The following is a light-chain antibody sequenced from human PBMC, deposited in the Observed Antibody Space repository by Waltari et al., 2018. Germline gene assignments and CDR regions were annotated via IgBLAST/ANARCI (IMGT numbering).Light chain of an antibody. Sequence: QLVLTHSPSASASLGASVKLTCTLSRGHSRHIIACQPQQPAKGPRYLMKVNSDGSHSKGDEIPDRFSGSSAGAERYLTISSLQSEDEADYYCQTGGHGTWVFGGGTKLTVL. CDR2: VNSDGSH. J-gene: IGLJ3*02. CDR3: QTGGHGTWV. V-gene: IGLV4-69*01. CDR1: RGHSRHI.